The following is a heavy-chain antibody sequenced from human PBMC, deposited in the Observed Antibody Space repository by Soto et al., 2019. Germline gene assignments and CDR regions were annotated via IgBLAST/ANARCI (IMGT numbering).Heavy chain of an antibody. CDR2: TYNSVST. CDR1: GGSISRGGYY. D-gene: IGHD4-17*01. V-gene: IGHV4-31*03. CDR3: ASYYDYGDYYFDY. J-gene: IGHJ4*02. Sequence: SETLSLTCTVSGGSISRGGYYWSWIRQNPGKGLEWIGYTYNSVSTYYNPSLKSRVTISVDTSKNQFSLKLSSVTAADTAVYYCASYYDYGDYYFDYWGQGTLVTVSS.